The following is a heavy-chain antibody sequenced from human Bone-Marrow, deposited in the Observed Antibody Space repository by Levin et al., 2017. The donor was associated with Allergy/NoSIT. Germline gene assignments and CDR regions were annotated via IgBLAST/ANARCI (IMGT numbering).Heavy chain of an antibody. CDR2: NNQSGST. V-gene: IGHV4-34*01. D-gene: IGHD3-10*01. CDR1: GGSFSAHY. J-gene: IGHJ4*02. CDR3: AAPKRGFYASGTFYQY. Sequence: SETLSLTCAVYGGSFSAHYWSWIRQPPGKGLEWLGENNQSGSTNYNPALQNRATLSVDTSQNHFSLKLTSVTAAATAIYYCAAPKRGFYASGTFYQYWGQGTLVTVSS.